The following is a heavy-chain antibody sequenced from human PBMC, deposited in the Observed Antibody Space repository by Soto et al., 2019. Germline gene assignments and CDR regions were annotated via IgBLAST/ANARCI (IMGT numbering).Heavy chain of an antibody. CDR3: AKYYYDSSGYYSFGY. J-gene: IGHJ4*02. Sequence: QVQLVESGGGVVQPGRSLRLSCAASGFTFSSYAMHWVRQAPGKGLEWVAVISYDGSNKYYADSVKGRFTISRDNSKNTLYLQMNSLRAEDTAVYYCAKYYYDSSGYYSFGYWGQGTLVTVSS. V-gene: IGHV3-30-3*02. D-gene: IGHD3-22*01. CDR1: GFTFSSYA. CDR2: ISYDGSNK.